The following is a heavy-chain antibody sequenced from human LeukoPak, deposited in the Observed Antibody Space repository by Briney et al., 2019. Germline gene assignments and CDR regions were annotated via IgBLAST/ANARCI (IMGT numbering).Heavy chain of an antibody. V-gene: IGHV4-61*02. CDR3: ARLTGSLAFDI. D-gene: IGHD3-10*01. CDR1: GGSISSGSYY. J-gene: IGHJ3*02. Sequence: SETLSLTCTVSGGSISSGSYYWSWIRQPAWKGLEWIGRIYTSGSTNYNPSLKSRVTIPVDTSKNQFSLKLSSVTAADTAVYYCARLTGSLAFDIWGQGTMVTVSS. CDR2: IYTSGST.